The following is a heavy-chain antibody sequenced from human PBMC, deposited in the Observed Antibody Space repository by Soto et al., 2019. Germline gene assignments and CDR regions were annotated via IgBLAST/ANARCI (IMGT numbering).Heavy chain of an antibody. J-gene: IGHJ4*02. V-gene: IGHV1-18*04. D-gene: IGHD3-22*01. CDR1: GYTFTSYG. CDR3: ARNQRITMIVVVTDFDY. Sequence: QVQLVQSGAEVKKPGASVKVSCKASGYTFTSYGISWVRQAPGQGLEWMGWISAYNGNTNYAQKLQGRVTMTTDTSTSTAYIELRSLRSDDTAVYYCARNQRITMIVVVTDFDYWGQGTLVTVSS. CDR2: ISAYNGNT.